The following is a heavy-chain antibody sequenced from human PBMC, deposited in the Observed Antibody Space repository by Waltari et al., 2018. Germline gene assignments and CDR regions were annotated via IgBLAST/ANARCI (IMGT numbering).Heavy chain of an antibody. CDR3: ARDRGYFALDL. Sequence: EVKLVESGGDLVQPGGSLRIACTAPEFTFSRYWISWVRQAQGKGLEWVASIKDDGTEKYYVDSVKGRFTISRDNAENSLYLQMNSLRAEDTALYFCARDRGYFALDLWGQGTLVTVSS. CDR2: IKDDGTEK. CDR1: EFTFSRYW. V-gene: IGHV3-7*01. D-gene: IGHD2-15*01. J-gene: IGHJ5*02.